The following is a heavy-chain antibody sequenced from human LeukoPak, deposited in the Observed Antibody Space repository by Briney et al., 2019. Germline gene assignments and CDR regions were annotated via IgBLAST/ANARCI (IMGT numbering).Heavy chain of an antibody. CDR1: GGSISSYY. Sequence: SETLSLTCTVSGGSISSYYWSWIRQPPGKGLEWVGYVYYSGTTNYNPSLKSRVIISVDTSKNQFSLKLSPVIAADTAVYYCARVGVDYSGNIIKYYFDYWGQGTLVTVSS. J-gene: IGHJ4*02. V-gene: IGHV4-59*01. CDR2: VYYSGTT. CDR3: ARVGVDYSGNIIKYYFDY. D-gene: IGHD4-23*01.